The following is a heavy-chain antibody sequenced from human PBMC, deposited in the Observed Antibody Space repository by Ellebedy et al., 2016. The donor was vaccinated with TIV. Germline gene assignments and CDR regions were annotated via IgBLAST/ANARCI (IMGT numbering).Heavy chain of an antibody. CDR3: AKDPPSGLWFGEHPGDYYYYYGMDV. CDR1: GFTFSIYA. V-gene: IGHV3-23*01. D-gene: IGHD3-10*01. J-gene: IGHJ6*02. CDR2: ISGSGGST. Sequence: GESLKISXAASGFTFSIYAMSWVRQAPGKGLEWVSAISGSGGSTYYADSVKGRFTISRDNSKNTLYLQMNSLRAEDTAVYYCAKDPPSGLWFGEHPGDYYYYYGMDVWGQGTTVTVSS.